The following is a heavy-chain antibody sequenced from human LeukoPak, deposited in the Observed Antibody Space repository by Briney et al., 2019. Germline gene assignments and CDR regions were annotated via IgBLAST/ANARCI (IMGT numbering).Heavy chain of an antibody. CDR2: IYYSGST. CDR3: ARAGHGYDFWSGYYRPYYFDY. Sequence: SETLSLTCAVSGGSVSSGGYCWSWIRQPPGKGLEWIGYIYYSGSTNYNPSLKSRVTISVDTSKNQFSLKLSSVTAADTAVYYCARAGHGYDFWSGYYRPYYFDYWGQGTLVTVSS. D-gene: IGHD3-3*01. J-gene: IGHJ4*02. CDR1: GGSVSSGGYC. V-gene: IGHV4-61*08.